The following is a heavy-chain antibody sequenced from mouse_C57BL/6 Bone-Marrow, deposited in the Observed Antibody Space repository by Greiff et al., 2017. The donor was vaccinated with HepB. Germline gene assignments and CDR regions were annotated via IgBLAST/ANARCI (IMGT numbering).Heavy chain of an antibody. CDR2: IWSGGST. J-gene: IGHJ2*01. CDR3: ARNSAYYYGSSYVGFDY. V-gene: IGHV2-2*01. D-gene: IGHD1-1*01. CDR1: GFSLTSYG. Sequence: QVQLKQSGPGLVQPSQSLSITCTVSGFSLTSYGVHWVRQSPGKGLEWLGVIWSGGSTDYNAAFISRLSISKDNSKSQVFFKMNSLQADDTAIYYCARNSAYYYGSSYVGFDYWGQGTTLTVSS.